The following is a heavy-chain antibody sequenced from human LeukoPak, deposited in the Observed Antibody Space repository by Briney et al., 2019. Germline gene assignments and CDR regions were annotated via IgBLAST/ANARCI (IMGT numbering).Heavy chain of an antibody. V-gene: IGHV1-24*01. CDR1: GYTLTELS. CDR2: FDPEDGET. CDR3: ATDVVDCSSTSCPTPKYYYYGMDV. J-gene: IGHJ6*02. Sequence: ASVKVSCKVSGYTLTELSMHWVRQAPGKGLEWMGGFDPEDGETIYAQKFQGRVTMTEDTSTDTAYMELSSLRSEGTAVYYCATDVVDCSSTSCPTPKYYYYGMDVWGQGTTVTVSS. D-gene: IGHD2-2*01.